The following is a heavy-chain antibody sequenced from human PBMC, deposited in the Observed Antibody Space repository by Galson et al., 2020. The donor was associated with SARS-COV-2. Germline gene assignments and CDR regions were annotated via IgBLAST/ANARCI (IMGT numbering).Heavy chain of an antibody. D-gene: IGHD6-13*01. Sequence: SETLSLTCTVSGGSISSGSYYWSWIRQPAGKGLEWIGRIYTSGSTNYNPSLKSRVTISIDTSMNQFSLKLSSLTAADAAVYYCARSIEAAVPYGTDVWGQGTTVTVSS. CDR2: IYTSGST. V-gene: IGHV4-61*02. J-gene: IGHJ6*02. CDR3: ARSIEAAVPYGTDV. CDR1: GGSISSGSYY.